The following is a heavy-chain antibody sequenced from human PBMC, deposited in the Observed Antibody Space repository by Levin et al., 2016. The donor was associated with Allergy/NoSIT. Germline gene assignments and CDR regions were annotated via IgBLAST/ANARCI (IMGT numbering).Heavy chain of an antibody. J-gene: IGHJ6*02. CDR3: ARNRRLDIAGYSAYYNMDV. CDR2: IFSNDEK. D-gene: IGHD5-12*01. Sequence: WIRQPPGKALEWLAHIFSNDEKSYSTSLKSRLTISKDTSKSQVVLTMTNMDPVDTATYYCARNRRLDIAGYSAYYNMDVWGQGTTVTVSS. V-gene: IGHV2-26*01.